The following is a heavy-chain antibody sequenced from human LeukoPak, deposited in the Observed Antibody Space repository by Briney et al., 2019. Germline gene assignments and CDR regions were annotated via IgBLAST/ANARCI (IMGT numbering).Heavy chain of an antibody. D-gene: IGHD5-12*01. CDR3: AREQVATRQGDY. V-gene: IGHV1-46*01. CDR1: GYTFTGYY. CDR2: INPSGGST. J-gene: IGHJ4*02. Sequence: ASVKVSCKASGYTFTGYYMHWVRQAPGQGLEWMGIINPSGGSTSYAQKFQGRVTMTRDTSTSTVYMELSSLRSEDTAVYYCAREQVATRQGDYWGQGTLVTVSS.